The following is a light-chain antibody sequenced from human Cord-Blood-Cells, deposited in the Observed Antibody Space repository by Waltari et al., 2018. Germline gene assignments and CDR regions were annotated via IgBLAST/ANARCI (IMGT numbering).Light chain of an antibody. CDR1: SSAVGSYNL. V-gene: IGLV2-23*01. CDR2: EGS. J-gene: IGLJ3*02. Sequence: QSALTQPASVSGSPGQSITISGTGTSSAVGSYNLVSWYQQHQGKAPKLMIYEGSKRPSGVSNRFSGSKSGNTASLTISGLQAEDEADYYCCSYAGSSTYWVFGGGTKLTVL. CDR3: CSYAGSSTYWV.